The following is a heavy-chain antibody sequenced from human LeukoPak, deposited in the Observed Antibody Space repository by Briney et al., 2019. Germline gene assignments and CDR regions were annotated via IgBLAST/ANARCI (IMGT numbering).Heavy chain of an antibody. V-gene: IGHV3-30*04. D-gene: IGHD3-22*01. CDR3: ARGPSAAYYYDSSGLDY. CDR1: GFTFSSYA. J-gene: IGHJ4*02. Sequence: GGSLRLSYAASGFTFSSYAMHWVRQAPGKGLEWVAVISYDGSNKYYADSVKGRFSISRDNSKNTLYLQMNSLRAEDTAVYYCARGPSAAYYYDSSGLDYWGQGTLVTVSS. CDR2: ISYDGSNK.